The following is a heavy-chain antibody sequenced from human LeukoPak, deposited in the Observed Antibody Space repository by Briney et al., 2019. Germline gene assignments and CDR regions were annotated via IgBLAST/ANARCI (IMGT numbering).Heavy chain of an antibody. J-gene: IGHJ4*02. Sequence: GGSLRLSCAASGFTFSNFWMAWVRQVPGKGPEWVADIKLDGSATYYLDSVRGRFTISRDNAMNSLYLQMHSLRAEDTAVYYCARDLFESACDYWGQGTLVTVSS. D-gene: IGHD2-21*01. CDR2: IKLDGSAT. CDR1: GFTFSNFW. V-gene: IGHV3-7*03. CDR3: ARDLFESACDY.